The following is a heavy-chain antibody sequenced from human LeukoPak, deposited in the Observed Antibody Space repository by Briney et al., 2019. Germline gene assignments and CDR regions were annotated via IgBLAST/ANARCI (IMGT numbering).Heavy chain of an antibody. CDR3: ARDPGYYYGSGSYHPLAFDI. CDR1: GYSISSGYE. Sequence: SETLSLTCSVSGYSISSGYEWGWIRQPPGKRLEWIGSISQSGNTYDNLSLKSRVTISVDTSKNQFSLKLSSVTAADTAVYYCARDPGYYYGSGSYHPLAFDIWGQGTMVTVSS. V-gene: IGHV4-38-2*02. D-gene: IGHD3-10*01. J-gene: IGHJ3*02. CDR2: ISQSGNT.